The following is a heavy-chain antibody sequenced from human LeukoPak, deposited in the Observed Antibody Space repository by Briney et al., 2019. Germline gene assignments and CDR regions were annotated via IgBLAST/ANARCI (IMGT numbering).Heavy chain of an antibody. Sequence: SETLSLTCTVSGGSMSSYYWSWIRQPAGKGLEWIGRIYTSGSTNYSPSLKSRVTMSVDTSKNQFSLKLSSVTAADTAVYYCARDTYYYDSSGYFSVNYFDYWGQETLVTVSS. CDR2: IYTSGST. V-gene: IGHV4-4*07. J-gene: IGHJ4*02. D-gene: IGHD3-22*01. CDR3: ARDTYYYDSSGYFSVNYFDY. CDR1: GGSMSSYY.